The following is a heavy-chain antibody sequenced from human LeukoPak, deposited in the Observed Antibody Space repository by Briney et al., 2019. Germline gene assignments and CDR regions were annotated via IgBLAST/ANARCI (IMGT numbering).Heavy chain of an antibody. CDR3: ARDHKKGYCGGDCHPLD. J-gene: IGHJ4*02. CDR2: IYYSGST. Sequence: SETLSLTCTVSGGSISSYYWSWIRQPPGKGLEWIGYIYYSGSTNYNPSLKSRVTISVDTSKNQFSLKLSSVTAADTAVYYCARDHKKGYCGGDCHPLDWGQGTLVTVSS. CDR1: GGSISSYY. V-gene: IGHV4-59*12. D-gene: IGHD2-21*01.